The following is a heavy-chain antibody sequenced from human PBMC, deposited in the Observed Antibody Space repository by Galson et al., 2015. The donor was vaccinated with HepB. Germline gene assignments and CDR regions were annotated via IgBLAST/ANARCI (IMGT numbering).Heavy chain of an antibody. J-gene: IGHJ4*02. CDR1: GFTFGDYA. D-gene: IGHD5-12*01. Sequence: SCKASGFTFGDYAMSWVRQAPGKGLEWVGFIRSKAYGGTTEYAASVKGRFTISRDDSKSIAYLQMNSLKTEDTAVYYCTRRGYSGYEDYWGQGTLVTVSS. V-gene: IGHV3-49*04. CDR3: TRRGYSGYEDY. CDR2: IRSKAYGGTT.